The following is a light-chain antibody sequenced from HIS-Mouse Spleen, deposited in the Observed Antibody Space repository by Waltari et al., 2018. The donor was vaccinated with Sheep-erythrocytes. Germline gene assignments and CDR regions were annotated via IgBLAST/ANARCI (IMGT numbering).Light chain of an antibody. CDR3: AAWDDSLNGRWV. V-gene: IGLV1-44*01. CDR1: SPNHGSNT. J-gene: IGLJ3*02. CDR2: SNN. Sequence: QSVLTPPPSASGTPGQRVTIPCSGSSPNHGSNTVNWYQQPPGTAPKLPIYSNNQRPSGVPDRFSGSKSGTSASLAISGLQSEDEADYYCAAWDDSLNGRWVFGGGTKLTVL.